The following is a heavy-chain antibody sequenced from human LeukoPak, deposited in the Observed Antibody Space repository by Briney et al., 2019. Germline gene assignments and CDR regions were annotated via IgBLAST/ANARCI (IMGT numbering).Heavy chain of an antibody. CDR3: AKDGASMYYYGSGTYYSLLFDY. CDR2: IRYDESNM. CDR1: GFTFSTYG. J-gene: IGHJ4*02. V-gene: IGHV3-30*02. Sequence: PGGSLRLSCAASGFTFSTYGMHWVRQAPGKGLEWVAFIRYDESNMYYADSVKDRFTISRDNSKNTLYLQMNSLRTEDTAVYYCAKDGASMYYYGSGTYYSLLFDYWGQGTLVTVSS. D-gene: IGHD3-10*01.